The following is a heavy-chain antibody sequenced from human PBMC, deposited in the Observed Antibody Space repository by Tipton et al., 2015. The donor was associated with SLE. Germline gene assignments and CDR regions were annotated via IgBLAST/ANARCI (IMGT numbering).Heavy chain of an antibody. Sequence: TLSLTCAVSGYSISSGYYWGWIRQPPGKGLEWIGSIYHSGSTNYNPSLKSRVTISVDTSKNQFSLRLSSVTAADTAVYYCARGYSYYYGSGSYYKHWGQGTLVTVSS. CDR1: GYSISSGYY. J-gene: IGHJ4*02. CDR2: IYHSGST. CDR3: ARGYSYYYGSGSYYKH. V-gene: IGHV4-38-2*01. D-gene: IGHD3-10*01.